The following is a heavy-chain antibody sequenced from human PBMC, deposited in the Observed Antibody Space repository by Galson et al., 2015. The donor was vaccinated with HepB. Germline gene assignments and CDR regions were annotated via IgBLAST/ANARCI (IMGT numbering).Heavy chain of an antibody. CDR1: GYTFTGYY. D-gene: IGHD6-13*01. CDR2: INPNSGGT. CDR3: ARNGRISGIAAAGGQGGMDV. Sequence: SVKVSCKASGYTFTGYYMHWVRQAPGQGLEWMGWINPNSGGTNYAHKFQGRVTMTRDTSISTAYMELSRLRSDDTAVYYCARNGRISGIAAAGGQGGMDVWGQGTTVTVSS. J-gene: IGHJ6*02. V-gene: IGHV1-2*02.